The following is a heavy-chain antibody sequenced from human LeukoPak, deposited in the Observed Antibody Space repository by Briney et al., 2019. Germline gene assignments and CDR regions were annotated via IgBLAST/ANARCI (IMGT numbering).Heavy chain of an antibody. CDR1: GFTVSSSY. D-gene: IGHD5-12*01. CDR3: ARDSRRAYSGYDL. J-gene: IGHJ4*02. V-gene: IGHV3-66*01. CDR2: IYSGGST. Sequence: GGSLRLSTAASGFTVSSSYMSWVRQAPGKGLEWVSVIYSGGSTYYADSVKGRFTISRDNSKNTLYLQMNSLGAEDTAVYYCARDSRRAYSGYDLWGQGTLVTVSS.